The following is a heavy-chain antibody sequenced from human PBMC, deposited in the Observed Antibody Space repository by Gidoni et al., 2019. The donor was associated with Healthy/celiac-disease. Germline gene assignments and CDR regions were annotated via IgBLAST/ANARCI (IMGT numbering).Heavy chain of an antibody. CDR2: IYYSGST. J-gene: IGHJ6*04. V-gene: IGHV4-59*01. D-gene: IGHD2-8*02. Sequence: QVQLQESGPGLVKPSETLSLTCTVSGGSISSYYWRWIRQPPGKGLEWIGYIYYSGSTNDNPSLKSRVTISVDTSKNQFSLKLSSVTAADTAVYYCARALGYCTGGVCSYYYGMDVWGKGTTVTVSS. CDR1: GGSISSYY. CDR3: ARALGYCTGGVCSYYYGMDV.